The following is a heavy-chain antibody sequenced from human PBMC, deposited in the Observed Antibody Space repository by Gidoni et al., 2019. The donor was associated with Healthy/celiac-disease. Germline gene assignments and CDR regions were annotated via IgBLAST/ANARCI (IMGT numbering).Heavy chain of an antibody. V-gene: IGHV3-30-3*01. CDR2: ISYDGSNK. J-gene: IGHJ4*02. CDR1: GFPFSSYA. CDR3: AIGFGGN. D-gene: IGHD3-10*01. Sequence: QVQLVESGGGVVQPGRSLRLSCAASGFPFSSYAMHWVRQAPGKGLEWVAVISYDGSNKYYADSVKGRFTISRDNSKNTLYLQMNSLRAEDTAVYYCAIGFGGNWGQGTLVTVSS.